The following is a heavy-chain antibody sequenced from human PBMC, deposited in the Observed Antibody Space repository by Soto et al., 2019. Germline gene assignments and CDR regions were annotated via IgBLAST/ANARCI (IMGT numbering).Heavy chain of an antibody. D-gene: IGHD3-10*01. J-gene: IGHJ4*02. CDR1: GFTFTRYS. CDR2: ISSTTNYI. Sequence: GGSLRLSCAASGFTFTRYSLNWVRQAPGKGLEWVSSISSTTNYIYYGDSMKGRFTISRDNSKNTLYLQMSSLRAEDTAVYYCVKVTMVRGVITFDYWGQGTLVTVSS. CDR3: VKVTMVRGVITFDY. V-gene: IGHV3-21*01.